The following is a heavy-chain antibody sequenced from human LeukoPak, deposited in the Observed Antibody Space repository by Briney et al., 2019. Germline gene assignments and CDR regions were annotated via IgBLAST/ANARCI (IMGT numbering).Heavy chain of an antibody. CDR2: INHSGST. CDR1: GGSFSGYY. V-gene: IGHV4-34*01. J-gene: IGHJ4*02. Sequence: PSETLSLTCAVYGGSFSGYYWSWIRQPPGKGLEWIGEINHSGSTNYNPSLKSRVTISVDTSKNQFSLKLSSVTAADTAVYYCARVGYYDSSGYYWDYYYFDYWGQGTLVTVSS. D-gene: IGHD3-22*01. CDR3: ARVGYYDSSGYYWDYYYFDY.